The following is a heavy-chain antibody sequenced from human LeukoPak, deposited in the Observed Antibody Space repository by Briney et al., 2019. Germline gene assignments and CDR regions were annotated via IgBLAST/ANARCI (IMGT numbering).Heavy chain of an antibody. V-gene: IGHV1-2*06. CDR3: ARVSSSWCDY. D-gene: IGHD6-13*01. CDR1: GYTFTSYD. J-gene: IGHJ4*02. Sequence: VASVKVSCKASGYTFTSYDINWVRQAPGQGLEWMGRINPNSGGTNYAQKFQGRVTMTRDTSISTAYMELSRLRSDDTAVYYCARVSSSWCDYWGQGTLVTVSS. CDR2: INPNSGGT.